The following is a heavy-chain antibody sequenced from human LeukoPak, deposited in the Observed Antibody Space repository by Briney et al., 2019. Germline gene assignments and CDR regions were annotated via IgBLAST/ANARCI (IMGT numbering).Heavy chain of an antibody. CDR2: IDGGGNA. D-gene: IGHD3-22*01. V-gene: IGHV3-66*02. CDR3: ARVLNYYDSSGYYFSY. J-gene: IGHJ4*02. Sequence: GGSLRLSCAASGFTVSSNHVTWVRQAPGKGLECVSVIDGGGNAHYADSVKGRFTISRDNSKNTLYLQMNSLRVEDTAVYYCARVLNYYDSSGYYFSYWGQGTLVTVSS. CDR1: GFTVSSNH.